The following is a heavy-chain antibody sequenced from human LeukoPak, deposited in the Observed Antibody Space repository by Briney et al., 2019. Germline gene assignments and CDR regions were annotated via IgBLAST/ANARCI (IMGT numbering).Heavy chain of an antibody. CDR3: ARMKFFQGYHCYHMDV. CDR1: GGSISSYY. CDR2: IYTSGSA. J-gene: IGHJ6*03. V-gene: IGHV4-4*07. D-gene: IGHD3-3*01. Sequence: KPSETLSLTCTVSGGSISSYYWSWVRQPAGKGLEWIGRIYTSGSANYNPSLKSRVTMSVDTSKNQFSLKFSSVTAADTAVYYCARMKFFQGYHCYHMDVWGKGTTVTVSS.